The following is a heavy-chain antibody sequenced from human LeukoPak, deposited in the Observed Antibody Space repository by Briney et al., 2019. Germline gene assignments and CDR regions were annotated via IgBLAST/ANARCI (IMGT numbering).Heavy chain of an antibody. CDR3: AREGNGLLSKDLDY. V-gene: IGHV1-2*02. CDR2: INPHSGGT. D-gene: IGHD2-15*01. J-gene: IGHJ4*02. CDR1: GNTFTDYY. Sequence: ASVKVSCKASGNTFTDYYIHWVRQAPGQGLEWMGYINPHSGGTSSPQKFQGRVTMTTDASISTAYMELSRLTSDDTAVYYCAREGNGLLSKDLDYWGQGTLVTVSS.